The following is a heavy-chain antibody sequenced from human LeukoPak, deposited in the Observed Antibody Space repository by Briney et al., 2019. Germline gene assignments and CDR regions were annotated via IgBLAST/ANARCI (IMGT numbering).Heavy chain of an antibody. CDR1: GGSISSYY. CDR3: ARKRAYITIFYFDY. Sequence: SETLSLTCTVSGGSISSYYWSWIRQPPGKGLEWIGYIYYSGSTNYNPSLKSRVTISVDTSKNQFSLKLSSVTAADTAVYYCARKRAYITIFYFDYWGQGTLVTVSS. CDR2: IYYSGST. J-gene: IGHJ4*02. V-gene: IGHV4-59*12. D-gene: IGHD3-3*01.